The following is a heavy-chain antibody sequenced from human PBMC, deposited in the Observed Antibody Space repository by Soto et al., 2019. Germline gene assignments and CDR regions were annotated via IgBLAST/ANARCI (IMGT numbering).Heavy chain of an antibody. J-gene: IGHJ5*02. CDR3: VRRLVSVTGIDWFDP. V-gene: IGHV1-3*01. CDR1: GYTFTSYG. Sequence: ASVKVSCKASGYTFTSYGIHWVRQAPGQRLEWMGWINAANGDTKYSPKFQGRVTITRDTSASTANMELSSLRSEDTAVYYCVRRLVSVTGIDWFDPWGQGTLVTVS. CDR2: INAANGDT. D-gene: IGHD4-4*01.